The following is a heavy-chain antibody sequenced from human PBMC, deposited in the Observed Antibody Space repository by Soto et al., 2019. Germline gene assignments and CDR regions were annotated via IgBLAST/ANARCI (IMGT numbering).Heavy chain of an antibody. D-gene: IGHD6-6*01. CDR1: GFTFTSSA. V-gene: IGHV1-58*01. CDR2: IVVGSGNT. J-gene: IGHJ4*02. CDR3: AADLSVSSSSDY. Sequence: QMQLVQSGPEVKKPGTSVKVSCKASGFTFTSSAVQWVRQARGQRLEWIGWIVVGSGNTNYAQKFQERVPITRDMSTSTAYMELSSLRSEDTAVYYCAADLSVSSSSDYWGQGTLVTVSS.